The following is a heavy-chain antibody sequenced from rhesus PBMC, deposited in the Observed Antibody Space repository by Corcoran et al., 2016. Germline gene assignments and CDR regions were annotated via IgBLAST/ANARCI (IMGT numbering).Heavy chain of an antibody. Sequence: EVQLVESGGGLVQPGGSLRLSCAASGFTFSSYDMNWVRKALGKGLEWVSSFSNPGKTIYNADSVKGRFTISRDNAKNSLSLQMNSLKTEDTAVYYCTSEYSNYPYGLDSWGQGVVVTVSS. CDR1: GFTFSSYD. CDR2: FSNPGKTI. V-gene: IGHV3S4*01. D-gene: IGHD4-23*01. CDR3: TSEYSNYPYGLDS. J-gene: IGHJ6*01.